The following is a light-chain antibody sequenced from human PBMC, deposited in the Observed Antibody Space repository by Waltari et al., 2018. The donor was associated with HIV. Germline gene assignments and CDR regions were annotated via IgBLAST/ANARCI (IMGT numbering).Light chain of an antibody. V-gene: IGKV1-27*01. J-gene: IGKJ4*01. CDR3: QSYKSAPFT. CDR2: GTS. CDR1: QAISNY. Sequence: DIQMTQSPSSRSASVGDRVTITCRASQAISNYLAWYQQKPGKVPKVLIYGTSSLQSGVPSRFTGSGSGTEFTLTISSLKPEDVATYYCQSYKSAPFTFGGGTRVEIK.